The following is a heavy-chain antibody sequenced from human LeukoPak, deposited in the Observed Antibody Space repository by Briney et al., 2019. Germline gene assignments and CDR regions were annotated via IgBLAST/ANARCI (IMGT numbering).Heavy chain of an antibody. J-gene: IGHJ4*02. CDR2: IYYSGST. V-gene: IGHV4-59*01. CDR1: GGSISSYY. CDR3: ARVARGYSYGCDY. D-gene: IGHD5-18*01. Sequence: SETLSLTCTVSGGSISSYYWSWIRQPPGKGLEWNGYIYYSGSTNYNPSLKSRVTISVDTSKNQFSLKLSSVTAADTAVYYCARVARGYSYGCDYWGQGTLVTVSS.